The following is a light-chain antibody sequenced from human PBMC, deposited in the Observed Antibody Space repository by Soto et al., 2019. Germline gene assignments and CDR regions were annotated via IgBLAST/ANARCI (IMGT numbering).Light chain of an antibody. CDR2: AAS. J-gene: IGKJ1*01. V-gene: IGKV1-39*01. CDR1: QSISSY. CDR3: QHSSNSPHT. Sequence: SQSTSYMSASVGDRVTITSRASQSISSYLNCYQQNSGKAPKLLIYAASSLQSGVPSRFSGRGSGTDFTLTINSLQPEDFATYSFQHSSNSPHTFGLGTKVE.